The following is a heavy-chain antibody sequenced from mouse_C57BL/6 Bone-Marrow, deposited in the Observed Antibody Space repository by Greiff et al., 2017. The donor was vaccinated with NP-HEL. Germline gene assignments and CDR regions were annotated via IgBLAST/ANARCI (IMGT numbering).Heavy chain of an antibody. D-gene: IGHD1-1*01. CDR1: GYTFTSYW. Sequence: QVQLKESGAELVKPGASVKLSCKASGYTFTSYWMQWVKQRPGQGLEWIGEIDPSDSYTNYNQKFKGKATLTVDTSSSTAYMQLSSLTSEDSAVYYCAGSSYRFAYWAKGLWSLSLQ. V-gene: IGHV1-50*01. CDR3: AGSSYRFAY. J-gene: IGHJ3*01. CDR2: IDPSDSYT.